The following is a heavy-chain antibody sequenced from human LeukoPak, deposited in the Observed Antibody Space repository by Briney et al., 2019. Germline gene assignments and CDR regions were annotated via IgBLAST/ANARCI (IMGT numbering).Heavy chain of an antibody. J-gene: IGHJ4*02. V-gene: IGHV3-33*06. Sequence: GGSLRLSCAASGFTFSSYGMHWVRQAPGKGLEWVAVIRYDGSNKYYADSVKGRFTISRDNSKNTLYLQMNSLRAEDTAVYYCAKGTYYDSSSYFDYWGQGTLVTVSS. CDR1: GFTFSSYG. CDR2: IRYDGSNK. D-gene: IGHD3-22*01. CDR3: AKGTYYDSSSYFDY.